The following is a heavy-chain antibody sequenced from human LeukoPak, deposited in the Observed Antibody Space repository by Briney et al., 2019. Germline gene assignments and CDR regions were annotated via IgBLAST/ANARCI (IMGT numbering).Heavy chain of an antibody. D-gene: IGHD4-17*01. J-gene: IGHJ4*02. CDR2: IYHSGST. CDR1: GGSISSNNW. CDR3: ASLNDYGDYARYS. Sequence: PSETLSLTCAVSGGSISSNNWWSWVRQPPGKGLEWIGEIYHSGSTYYNPSLKSRVTISVDTSKNQFSLKLSSVTAADTAVYYCASLNDYGDYARYSWGQGTLVTVSS. V-gene: IGHV4-4*02.